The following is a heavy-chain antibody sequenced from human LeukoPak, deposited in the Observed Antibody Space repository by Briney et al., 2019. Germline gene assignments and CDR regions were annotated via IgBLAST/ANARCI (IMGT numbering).Heavy chain of an antibody. CDR3: ARARITMVRGVIGYYFDY. V-gene: IGHV3-7*01. CDR2: IKQDGSEK. D-gene: IGHD3-10*01. Sequence: PGGSLRLSCAASGFTFSSYWMSWVRQAPGKGLEWVANIKQDGSEKYYVDSVKGRFTISRDNAKNSLYLQMNSLRAEDTAVYYCARARITMVRGVIGYYFDYWGQGTLVTVSS. J-gene: IGHJ4*02. CDR1: GFTFSSYW.